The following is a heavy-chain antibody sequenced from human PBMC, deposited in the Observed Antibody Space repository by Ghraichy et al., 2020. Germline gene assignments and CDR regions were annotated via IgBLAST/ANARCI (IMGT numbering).Heavy chain of an antibody. D-gene: IGHD3-3*01. V-gene: IGHV4-39*01. CDR3: ARNDFWSGTYYYYGMDV. CDR1: GGSISSSSYY. Sequence: SETLSLTCTVSGGSISSSSYYWGWIRQPPGKGLEWIGSIYYSGSTFYNPSLKSRVTISVDTSKNQFSLKLSSVTAADTAVYYCARNDFWSGTYYYYGMDVWGQGTTVTVSS. CDR2: IYYSGST. J-gene: IGHJ6*02.